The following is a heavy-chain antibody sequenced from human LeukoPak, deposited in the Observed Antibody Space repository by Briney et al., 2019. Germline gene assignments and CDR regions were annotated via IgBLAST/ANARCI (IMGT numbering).Heavy chain of an antibody. Sequence: SETLSLTCTVSGGSISSYYWSWIRQPPGKGLEWIGYIYYSGSTNYNPSLKSRVTISVDTSKNQFSLKLSSVTAADTAVYYCARARSSAIHDHWGQGTLVTVSS. V-gene: IGHV4-59*01. CDR2: IYYSGST. CDR1: GGSISSYY. D-gene: IGHD2-21*01. CDR3: ARARSSAIHDH. J-gene: IGHJ4*02.